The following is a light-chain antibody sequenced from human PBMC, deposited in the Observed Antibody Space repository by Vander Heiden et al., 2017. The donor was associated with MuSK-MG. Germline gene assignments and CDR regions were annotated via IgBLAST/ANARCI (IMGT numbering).Light chain of an antibody. CDR2: DVT. J-gene: IGLJ3*02. V-gene: IGLV2-23*02. CDR1: SSDIGRYEL. Sequence: SALTQPASVSGSPGRSISITCTGTSSDIGRYELVSWYQQYPGKAPKLILCDVTKRPSGVPDRFSGSKSGNTASLTISGLQAEDEADYYCCSYAGSYTWVFGGGTKLTVL. CDR3: CSYAGSYTWV.